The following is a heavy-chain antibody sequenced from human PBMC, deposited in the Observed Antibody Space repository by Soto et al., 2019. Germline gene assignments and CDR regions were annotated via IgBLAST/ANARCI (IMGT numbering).Heavy chain of an antibody. CDR1: GFTFSDYY. CDR2: SRDKGNSYST. Sequence: EVQLVESGGGLVQPGGSLRLSCAGSGFTFSDYYIDWVRQAPGKGLEWVGRSRDKGNSYSTDYAASVKGRFTISRDASKTSLFLQMNSLKTEDTALYYFTRSITGITSSGYWGQGTLVTVSS. D-gene: IGHD1-7*01. V-gene: IGHV3-72*01. J-gene: IGHJ4*02. CDR3: TRSITGITSSGY.